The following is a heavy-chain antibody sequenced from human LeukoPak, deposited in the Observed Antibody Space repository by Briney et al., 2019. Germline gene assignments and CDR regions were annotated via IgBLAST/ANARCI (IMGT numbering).Heavy chain of an antibody. CDR1: GFTFSSYG. V-gene: IGHV3-23*01. J-gene: IGHJ4*02. D-gene: IGHD6-6*01. CDR2: ISGSGGST. CDR3: ARDWEYSSSSDYFDY. Sequence: GGSLRLSCAASGFTFSSYGMSWVRQAPGKGLEWVSAISGSGGSTYYADSVKGRFTISRDNSKNSLYLQMNNLRAEDTAVYYCARDWEYSSSSDYFDYWGQGTLVTVSS.